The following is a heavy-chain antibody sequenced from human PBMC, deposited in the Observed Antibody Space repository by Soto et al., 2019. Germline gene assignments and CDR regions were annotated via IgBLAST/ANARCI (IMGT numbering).Heavy chain of an antibody. D-gene: IGHD2-8*01. J-gene: IGHJ6*02. CDR1: GYSFTSYW. Sequence: GESLKISCKGFGYSFTSYWIGWVRQMPGKGLEWMGIIYPGDSDTRYSPSFQGQVTISADKSISTAYLQWSSLKASDTAMYYCARSMLRDPPNSYYHGMDGWGQGTTVTVSS. CDR3: ARSMLRDPPNSYYHGMDG. V-gene: IGHV5-51*01. CDR2: IYPGDSDT.